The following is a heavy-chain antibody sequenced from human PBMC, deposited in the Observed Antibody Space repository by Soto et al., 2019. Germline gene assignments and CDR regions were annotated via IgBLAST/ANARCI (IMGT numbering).Heavy chain of an antibody. V-gene: IGHV4-34*01. D-gene: IGHD2-2*01. CDR2: INHSGST. J-gene: IGHJ6*02. CDR3: ARGPYCSSTSCYYNYYYGMDV. Sequence: TLSLTCAVYGGSFSGYYWSWIRQPPGKGLEWIGEINHSGSTNYNPSLKSRVTISVDTSKNQFSLKLSSVTAADTAVYYCARGPYCSSTSCYYNYYYGMDVWGQGTTVTVSS. CDR1: GGSFSGYY.